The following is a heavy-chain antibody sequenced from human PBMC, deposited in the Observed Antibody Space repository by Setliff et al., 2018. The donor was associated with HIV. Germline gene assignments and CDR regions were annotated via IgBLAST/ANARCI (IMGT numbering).Heavy chain of an antibody. V-gene: IGHV4-31*03. Sequence: PSETLSLTCSVSGGSLISGGYYWSWIRQHPGKGLEWIGYVYYTGKTYYNPSLESRISMSVDTSQNQFSLELTSLTAADTAVYYCATRPRIAARPFDYWGQGMLVTVSS. CDR3: ATRPRIAARPFDY. CDR2: VYYTGKT. D-gene: IGHD6-6*01. J-gene: IGHJ4*02. CDR1: GGSLISGGYY.